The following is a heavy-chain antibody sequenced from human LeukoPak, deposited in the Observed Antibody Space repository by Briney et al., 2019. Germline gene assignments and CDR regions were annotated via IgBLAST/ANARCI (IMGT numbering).Heavy chain of an antibody. CDR1: GFTFSDRY. CDR3: ARDSSAYRDAFDI. J-gene: IGHJ3*02. Sequence: GSLRLSCAASGFTFSDRYMTWIRQAPGKGLEWLSYIISTGSTMYYADSVKGRFTISRDNAKNSLYLQMNNLRAEDTAVYCCARDSSAYRDAFDIWGQGTMVTVSS. CDR2: IISTGSTM. D-gene: IGHD3-22*01. V-gene: IGHV3-11*04.